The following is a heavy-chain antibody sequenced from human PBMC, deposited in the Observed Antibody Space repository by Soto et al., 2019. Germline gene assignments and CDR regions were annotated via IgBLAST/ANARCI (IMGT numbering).Heavy chain of an antibody. Sequence: ASVKVSCKASGYTFTSYDINWVRQATGQGLEWMGWMNPNSGNTGYAQKFQGRVTMTRNTSISTAYMELSSLRSEDTAVYYCARGSRRSTYYDFWSGSVYYYGMDVWGQGTLVTVSS. J-gene: IGHJ6*02. CDR3: ARGSRRSTYYDFWSGSVYYYGMDV. V-gene: IGHV1-8*01. D-gene: IGHD3-3*01. CDR2: MNPNSGNT. CDR1: GYTFTSYD.